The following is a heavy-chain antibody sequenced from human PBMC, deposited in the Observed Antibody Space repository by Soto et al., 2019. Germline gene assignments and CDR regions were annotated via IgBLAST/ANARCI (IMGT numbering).Heavy chain of an antibody. V-gene: IGHV3-11*01. Sequence: QVQLVESGGGLVKPGGSLRLSCAASGFTFSDYYMSWIRQAPGKGLEWVSYISRSGSTIYYEDSVKGRFTISRDNAKNSLYLKMNSLRAEDTAVYYCARDRYSSSHNWFDPLGQGTLVTVSS. CDR1: GFTFSDYY. CDR2: ISRSGSTI. D-gene: IGHD6-6*01. J-gene: IGHJ5*02. CDR3: ARDRYSSSHNWFDP.